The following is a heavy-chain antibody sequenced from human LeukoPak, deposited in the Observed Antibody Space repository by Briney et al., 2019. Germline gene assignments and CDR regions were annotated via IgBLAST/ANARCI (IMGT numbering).Heavy chain of an antibody. Sequence: GGSLRFSCAASGCTFSSYSMNWVRQAPGKGLEWVSYISSSSNTIYYADSVKGRFTISRDNAKNSLYLQMNSLRAEDTAVYYCTRLSEMLRGPQVIYYFEYWGQGTLVTVSS. D-gene: IGHD3-10*01. J-gene: IGHJ4*02. CDR2: ISSSSNTI. V-gene: IGHV3-48*01. CDR3: TRLSEMLRGPQVIYYFEY. CDR1: GCTFSSYS.